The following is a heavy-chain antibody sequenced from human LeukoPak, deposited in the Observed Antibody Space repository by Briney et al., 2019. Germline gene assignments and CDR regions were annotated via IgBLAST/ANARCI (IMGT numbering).Heavy chain of an antibody. D-gene: IGHD4-17*01. CDR2: INHSGST. CDR3: ARGYGRFDP. CDR1: GGSFSGYY. Sequence: PSETLSLTCAVYGGSFSGYYWSWIRQPPGKGLEWIGEINHSGSTNYNPSLKSRVTISVDTSKNQFSLKLSSVTAADTAVYYCARGYGRFDPWGQGTLVTVSS. J-gene: IGHJ5*02. V-gene: IGHV4-34*01.